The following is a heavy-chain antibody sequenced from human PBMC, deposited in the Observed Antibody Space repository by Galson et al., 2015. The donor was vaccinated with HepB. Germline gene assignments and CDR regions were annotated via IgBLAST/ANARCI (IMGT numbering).Heavy chain of an antibody. CDR2: IYYSGST. CDR1: GGSISSGGYY. CDR3: ARVGMRYYDSSGQPAGAFDI. J-gene: IGHJ3*02. Sequence: TLSLTCTVSGGSISSGGYYWSWIRQHPGKGLEWIGYIYYSGSTYYNPSLKSRVTISVDTSKNQFSLKLSSVTAADTAVYYCARVGMRYYDSSGQPAGAFDIWGQGTMVTVSS. D-gene: IGHD3-22*01. V-gene: IGHV4-31*03.